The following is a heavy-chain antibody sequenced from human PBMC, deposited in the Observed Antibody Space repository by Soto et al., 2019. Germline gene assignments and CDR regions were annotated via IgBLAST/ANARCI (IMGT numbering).Heavy chain of an antibody. D-gene: IGHD2-8*02. V-gene: IGHV4-30-2*01. Sequence: SETLSLTCVASGGSISRGGYSWGWIRQPPGKGLEWVGYISHSGSTSYNPSLKSRVTISLDRSKNQFSLQVSSVTAADTAVYYCARNWWYVHSFDYWGQGTLVTVSS. CDR1: GGSISRGGYS. CDR3: ARNWWYVHSFDY. J-gene: IGHJ4*02. CDR2: ISHSGST.